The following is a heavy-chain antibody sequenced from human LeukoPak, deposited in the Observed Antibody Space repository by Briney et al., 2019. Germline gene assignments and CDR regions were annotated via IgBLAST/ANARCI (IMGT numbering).Heavy chain of an antibody. CDR3: AKDLGRYRNNYFDY. CDR2: ISGSGGGT. V-gene: IGHV3-23*01. CDR1: GFTFSSYA. Sequence: TGGSLRLSCAASGFTFSSYAMSWVRQAPEKGLEWVSTISGSGGGTYYADSVKGRFTISRDDSKNTLYLQMNGLRAEDTAVYYCAKDLGRYRNNYFDYWGQGSPVTVSS. D-gene: IGHD1-26*01. J-gene: IGHJ4*02.